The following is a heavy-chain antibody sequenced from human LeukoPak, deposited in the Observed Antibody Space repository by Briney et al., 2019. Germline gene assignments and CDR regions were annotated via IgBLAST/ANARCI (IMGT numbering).Heavy chain of an antibody. CDR2: IDSDGRIT. CDR3: ARDYNWNPPDY. J-gene: IGHJ4*02. D-gene: IGHD1-1*01. V-gene: IGHV3-74*01. Sequence: GGSLRLSCAASGFTFSSHWMHWVRQAPGKGLVWVSRIDSDGRITTYADSVKGRFTISRDNAKNTLYLQMNTLRDEDTAVYYCARDYNWNPPDYWGQGTLATVSS. CDR1: GFTFSSHW.